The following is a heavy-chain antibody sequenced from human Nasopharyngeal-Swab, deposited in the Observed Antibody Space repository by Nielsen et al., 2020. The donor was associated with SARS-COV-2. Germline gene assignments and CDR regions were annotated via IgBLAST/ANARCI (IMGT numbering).Heavy chain of an antibody. V-gene: IGHV1-18*01. CDR1: GYTFTSYG. Sequence: ASVKVSCKASGYTFTSYGISWVRQAPGQGLEWMGWISAYNGNTNYAQKLQGRVTMTTDTSTSTAYMELRSLRSDDTAVYYCARAHRFELGYYYYGMDVWGQGTTVTVSS. CDR2: ISAYNGNT. CDR3: ARAHRFELGYYYYGMDV. D-gene: IGHD3/OR15-3a*01. J-gene: IGHJ6*02.